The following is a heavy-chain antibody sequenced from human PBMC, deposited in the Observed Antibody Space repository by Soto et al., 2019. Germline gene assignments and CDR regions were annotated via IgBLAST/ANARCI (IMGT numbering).Heavy chain of an antibody. Sequence: EVQLVESGGGLVQPGGSLRLSCAASGFTFSGYWMHWVRQAPGKGLTWVSRINSDGTYTSSADSVRGRFTISRDDARNTLYLQLHSLRIEDTAVYYCTRALDGMIPTAYWGQGTLVTVSS. V-gene: IGHV3-74*01. CDR2: INSDGTYT. J-gene: IGHJ4*02. D-gene: IGHD3-22*01. CDR3: TRALDGMIPTAY. CDR1: GFTFSGYW.